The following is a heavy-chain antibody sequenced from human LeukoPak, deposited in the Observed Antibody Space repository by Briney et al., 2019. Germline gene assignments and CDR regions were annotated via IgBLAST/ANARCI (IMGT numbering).Heavy chain of an antibody. D-gene: IGHD3-16*01. V-gene: IGHV4-59*08. CDR3: ARQEFGARWFDP. Sequence: SETLSLTCTVSGGSISSYYWSWIRQPPGKGLEWIGYIYYSGSTNYNPSLKSRVTISVDTSKNQFSLKLSSVTAADTAVYYCARQEFGARWFDPWGQGTLVTVSS. CDR2: IYYSGST. J-gene: IGHJ5*02. CDR1: GGSISSYY.